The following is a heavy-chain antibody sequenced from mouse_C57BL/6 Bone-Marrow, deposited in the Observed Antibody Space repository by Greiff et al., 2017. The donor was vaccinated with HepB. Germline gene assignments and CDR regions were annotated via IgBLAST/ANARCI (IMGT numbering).Heavy chain of an antibody. CDR2: ISYDGSN. CDR1: GYSITSGYY. J-gene: IGHJ1*03. CDR3: ARGPYYGSSYDWYFDV. D-gene: IGHD1-1*01. V-gene: IGHV3-6*01. Sequence: EVKLMESGPGLVKPSQSLSLTCSVTGYSITSGYYWNWIRQFPGNKLEWMGYISYDGSNNYNPSLKNRISITRDTSKNQFFLKLNSVTTEDTATYYCARGPYYGSSYDWYFDVWGTGTTVTVSS.